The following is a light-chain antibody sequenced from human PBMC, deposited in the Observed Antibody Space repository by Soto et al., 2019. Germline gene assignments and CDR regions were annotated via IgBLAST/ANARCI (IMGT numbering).Light chain of an antibody. CDR1: QSISSW. Sequence: DIQMTQSPSTLSASVGDRVTITCRASQSISSWLAWYQQRPGKAPKLLIYDASSLESGVPSRFSGSGSGTEFTLTISSLQPDDFATYYCQQYNSYRTFDQGTKVDFK. CDR2: DAS. CDR3: QQYNSYRT. V-gene: IGKV1-5*01. J-gene: IGKJ1*01.